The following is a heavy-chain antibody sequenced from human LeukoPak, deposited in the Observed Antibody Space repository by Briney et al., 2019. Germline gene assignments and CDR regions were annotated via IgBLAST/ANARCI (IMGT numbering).Heavy chain of an antibody. J-gene: IGHJ5*01. V-gene: IGHV4-4*07. CDR2: IYSSGST. Sequence: SETLSLTCTVSGGSLNSYYWSWIRQPAGKGLEWIGRIYSSGSTNFNPFLKSRVTMSLDTSKNQLSLKLTSVTAADTAVYFCARQAGGYSYGYTDSWGQGTLVTVSS. CDR1: GGSLNSYY. CDR3: ARQAGGYSYGYTDS. D-gene: IGHD5-18*01.